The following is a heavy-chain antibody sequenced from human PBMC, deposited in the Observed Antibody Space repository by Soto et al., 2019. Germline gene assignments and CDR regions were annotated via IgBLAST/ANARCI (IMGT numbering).Heavy chain of an antibody. CDR1: GGSFSGYY. Sequence: SETLSLTCAVYGGSFSGYYWSWIRQPPGKGLEWIGEINHSGSTNYNPSLKSRVTISVDTSKNQFSLKLSSVTAADTAVYYCARGLALLLWFGDSAPRYYLAVWGKGTTVTVSS. V-gene: IGHV4-34*01. CDR3: ARGLALLLWFGDSAPRYYLAV. CDR2: INHSGST. J-gene: IGHJ6*03. D-gene: IGHD3-10*01.